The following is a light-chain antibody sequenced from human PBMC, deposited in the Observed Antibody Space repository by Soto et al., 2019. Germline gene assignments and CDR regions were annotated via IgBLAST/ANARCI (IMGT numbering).Light chain of an antibody. J-gene: IGLJ3*02. Sequence: QSALTQPASVSGSPGQSITISCTGTSSDVGGYNFVSWYQQHPGKAPRLIIYEVSRRPSGVSYRFSGSKSGNTASLTISGLQAEDEADYYCSSYTLRNTLVLFGRGTKLTVL. V-gene: IGLV2-14*01. CDR2: EVS. CDR1: SSDVGGYNF. CDR3: SSYTLRNTLVL.